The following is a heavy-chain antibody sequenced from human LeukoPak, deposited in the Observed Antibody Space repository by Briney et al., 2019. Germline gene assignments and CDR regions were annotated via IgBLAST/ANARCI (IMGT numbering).Heavy chain of an antibody. Sequence: EASVKVSCKASGGTFSSYAISWVRQAPGQGLEWMGRVIPILGIANYAQKFQGRVTITADKSTSTAYMELSSLRSEDTAVYYCARGYYYDSSGYPYYFDYWGQGTLVTVSS. CDR2: VIPILGIA. CDR1: GGTFSSYA. J-gene: IGHJ4*02. V-gene: IGHV1-69*04. D-gene: IGHD3-22*01. CDR3: ARGYYYDSSGYPYYFDY.